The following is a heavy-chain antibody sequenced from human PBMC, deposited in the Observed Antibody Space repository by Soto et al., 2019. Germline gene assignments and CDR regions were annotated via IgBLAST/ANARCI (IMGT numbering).Heavy chain of an antibody. CDR1: GYTFTSYG. D-gene: IGHD3-9*01. CDR2: ISAYNGNT. J-gene: IGHJ6*02. CDR3: ATSLYXILTGYYRYYYYYGMDV. V-gene: IGHV1-18*04. Sequence: GASVKVSCKASGYTFTSYGISWVRQAPGQGLEWMGWISAYNGNTNYAQKLQGRVTMTTDTSTSTAYMELRSLRSDDTAVYYCATSLYXILTGYYRYYYYYGMDVWGQGTTVTVSS.